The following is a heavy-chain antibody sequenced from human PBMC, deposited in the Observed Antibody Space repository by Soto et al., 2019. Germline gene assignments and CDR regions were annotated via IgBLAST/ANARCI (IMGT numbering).Heavy chain of an antibody. J-gene: IGHJ4*02. CDR1: GFSLSNARMG. CDR2: IFSNDEK. CDR3: ARTYDFWSGYYFDY. D-gene: IGHD3-3*01. Sequence: QVTLKESGPVLVKPTETLTLTCTVSGFSLSNARMGVSWIRQPPGKALEWLAHIFSNDEKSYSTSLNSRLTISTDPSKSQVVLTMTNMDPVDTATYYCARTYDFWSGYYFDYWGQGTLVTVSS. V-gene: IGHV2-26*01.